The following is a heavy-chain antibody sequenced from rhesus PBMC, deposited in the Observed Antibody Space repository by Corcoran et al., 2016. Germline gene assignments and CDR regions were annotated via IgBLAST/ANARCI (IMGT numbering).Heavy chain of an antibody. D-gene: IGHD2-39*01. J-gene: IGHJ4*01. CDR1: GGSLSSSNW. CDR2: ISGSSGST. CDR3: ANRVFDN. Sequence: QVQLQESGPGLVKPSETLSLTCAVSGGSLSSSNWGSWIRQPPGKGLEWIGYISGSSGSTYYNPSLKSRVTISKDTSKNQFSLKLSSVTAADTAVYYCANRVFDNWGQGVLVTVSS. V-gene: IGHV4-65*02.